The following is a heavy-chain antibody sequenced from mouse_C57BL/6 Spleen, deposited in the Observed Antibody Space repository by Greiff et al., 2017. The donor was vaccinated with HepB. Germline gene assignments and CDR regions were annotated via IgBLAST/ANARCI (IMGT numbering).Heavy chain of an antibody. V-gene: IGHV6-3*01. D-gene: IGHD2-5*01. CDR2: IRLKSDNYAT. Sequence: EVQLQQSGGGLVQPGGSMKLSCVASGFTFSNYWMNWVRQSPEKGLEWVAQIRLKSDNYATHYAESVKGRFTISRDDSKSSVYLQMNNLGAEDTGIYYCTGHYSNSHWYFDVWGTGTTVTVAS. CDR3: TGHYSNSHWYFDV. J-gene: IGHJ1*03. CDR1: GFTFSNYW.